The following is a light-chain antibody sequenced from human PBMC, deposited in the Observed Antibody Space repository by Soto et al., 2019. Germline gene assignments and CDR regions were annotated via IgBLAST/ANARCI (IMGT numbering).Light chain of an antibody. V-gene: IGKV3-15*01. J-gene: IGKJ2*01. CDR2: GAS. CDR3: QQYNNWSQTRKPMYT. Sequence: EIVMTQSPATLSVSPGERATLSCRASQSVSSNLAWYQQKPGQAPRLLIYGASTRATGIPARFSGSGSGTEFTLTISSLQSEDFAVYYCQQYNNWSQTRKPMYTFGQGTKLEIK. CDR1: QSVSSN.